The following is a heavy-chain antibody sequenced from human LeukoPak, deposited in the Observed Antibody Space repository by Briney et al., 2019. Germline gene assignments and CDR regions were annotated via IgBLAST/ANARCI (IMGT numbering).Heavy chain of an antibody. CDR3: ARDAITMVRGVIRWFDP. J-gene: IGHJ5*02. V-gene: IGHV3-33*01. D-gene: IGHD3-10*01. CDR2: IWYDGSNK. CDR1: GFTFSSYG. Sequence: PGRSLRLSCAASGFTFSSYGMHWVRQAPGKGLEWVAVIWYDGSNKYCADSVKGRFTISRDNSKNTLYLQMNSLRAEDTAVYYCARDAITMVRGVIRWFDPWGQGTLVTVSS.